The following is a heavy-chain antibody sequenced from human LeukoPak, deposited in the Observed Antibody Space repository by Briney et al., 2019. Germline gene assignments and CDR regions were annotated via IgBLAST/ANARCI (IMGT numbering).Heavy chain of an antibody. CDR2: IWYDGSNK. CDR3: ARGDYYGSRGDY. V-gene: IGHV3-33*01. D-gene: IGHD3-10*01. Sequence: GRSLRLSCAASGFTFSSYGMHWVRQAPGKGLEWVAVIWYDGSNKYYADSVKGRFTISRDNSKNTLYLQMNSLRAEDTAVYYCARGDYYGSRGDYWGQGTLVTVSS. CDR1: GFTFSSYG. J-gene: IGHJ4*02.